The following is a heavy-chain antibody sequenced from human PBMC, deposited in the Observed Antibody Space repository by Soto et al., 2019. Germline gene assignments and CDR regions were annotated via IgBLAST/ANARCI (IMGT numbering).Heavy chain of an antibody. J-gene: IGHJ6*02. D-gene: IGHD1-1*01. CDR1: GGTFRTSA. CDR3: ARDKDRLQLGGNYYFILDV. V-gene: IGHV1-69*12. CDR2: IMPVFRRP. Sequence: QVQLVQSGAEVKKPGSSVKVSCKASGGTFRTSAFSWVRQAPGQGLEWVGGIMPVFRRPKYAQNFQDRVTITAHEATITAYMELNSLRSDDTAVYYCARDKDRLQLGGNYYFILDVWGQGTAVTVSS.